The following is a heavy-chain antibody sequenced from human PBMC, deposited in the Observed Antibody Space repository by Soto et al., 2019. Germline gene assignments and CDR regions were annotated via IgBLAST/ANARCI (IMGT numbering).Heavy chain of an antibody. D-gene: IGHD1-7*01. CDR2: INHSGST. J-gene: IGHJ5*02. V-gene: IGHV4-34*01. Sequence: SETLSLTCAVYGGSFSGYYWSWIRQPPGKGLEWIGEINHSGSTNYNPSLKSRVTISLDTSENQFSLKLSSVTAADTAVYFCARTYNWNSGWFDPWGQGTRVTVS. CDR1: GGSFSGYY. CDR3: ARTYNWNSGWFDP.